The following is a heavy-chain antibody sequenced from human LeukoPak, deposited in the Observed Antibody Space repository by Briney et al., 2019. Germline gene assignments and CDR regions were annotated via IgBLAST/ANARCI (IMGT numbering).Heavy chain of an antibody. J-gene: IGHJ6*03. V-gene: IGHV1-18*01. CDR3: ARDKQLDWAHYYYYYMDV. CDR1: GYTYNNYG. Sequence: ASVNVSCKSSGYTYNNYGITGVRQAPAQGREGMGWISTYNGNTNYEQKHMRRVTMTTDTSTSTVYMELRSLRSDDTAVYYRARDKQLDWAHYYYYYMDVWGKGTTVTVSS. D-gene: IGHD1-1*01. CDR2: ISTYNGNT.